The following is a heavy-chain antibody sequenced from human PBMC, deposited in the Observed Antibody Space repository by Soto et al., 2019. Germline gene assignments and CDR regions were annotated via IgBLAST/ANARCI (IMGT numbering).Heavy chain of an antibody. J-gene: IGHJ6*02. CDR1: GFTFSSYW. D-gene: IGHD3-3*01. Sequence: GGSLRLSCAASGFTFSSYWMHWVRQAPGKGLVWVSRINSDGSSTSYADSVKGRFTISRDNAKDTLYLQMNSLRAEDTAVYYCAXGVGRFLENYYYYGMDVWGQGTTVTVSS. V-gene: IGHV3-74*01. CDR3: AXGVGRFLENYYYYGMDV. CDR2: INSDGSST.